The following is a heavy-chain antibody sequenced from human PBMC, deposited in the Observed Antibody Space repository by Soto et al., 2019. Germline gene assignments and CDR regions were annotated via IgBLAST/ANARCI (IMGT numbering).Heavy chain of an antibody. CDR1: GGSISSGGYS. J-gene: IGHJ6*02. CDR3: ARVIPGYYYGMDV. Sequence: NPSETLSLTCAVSGGSISSGGYSWSWIRQPPGKGLEWIGYIYHSGSTYYNPSLKSRVTISVDRSKNQFSLKLSSVTAADTAVYYCARVIPGYYYGMDVWGQGTTVTVSS. V-gene: IGHV4-30-2*01. CDR2: IYHSGST. D-gene: IGHD2-2*02.